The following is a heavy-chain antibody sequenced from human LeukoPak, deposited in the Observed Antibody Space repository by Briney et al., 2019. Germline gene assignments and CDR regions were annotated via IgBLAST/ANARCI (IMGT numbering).Heavy chain of an antibody. D-gene: IGHD4-23*01. CDR2: ISSTGSSV. V-gene: IGHV3-11*01. J-gene: IGHJ4*02. CDR1: GFTFSDYY. CDR3: ARGARWGYYFDY. Sequence: GGSLRLSCEVSGFTFSDYYINWIRQAPGKGLEWISYISSTGSSVQYADSVKGRFTLSRDNANNSLYLQMNSLKAEDTAVYYCARGARWGYYFDYWGQGNLVTVSS.